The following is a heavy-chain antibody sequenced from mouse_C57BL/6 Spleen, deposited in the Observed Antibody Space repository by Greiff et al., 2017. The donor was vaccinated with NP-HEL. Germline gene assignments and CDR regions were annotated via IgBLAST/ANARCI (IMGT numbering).Heavy chain of an antibody. V-gene: IGHV5-15*01. D-gene: IGHD1-1*01. Sequence: EVQLMESGGGLVQPGASLKLSCAASGFTFSDYGMAWVRQAPRKGLEWVAFISNLAYSIYYADTVTGRFTISRENATNTLYLEMSSLRSEDTAMYYCARRGLREGFAYWGQGTLVTVSA. J-gene: IGHJ3*01. CDR2: ISNLAYSI. CDR3: ARRGLREGFAY. CDR1: GFTFSDYG.